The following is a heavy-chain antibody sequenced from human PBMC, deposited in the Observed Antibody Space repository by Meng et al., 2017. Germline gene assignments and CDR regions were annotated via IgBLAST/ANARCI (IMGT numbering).Heavy chain of an antibody. CDR1: GGTFSSYA. CDR3: ARIWNSLKDYDY. Sequence: VQLVQAGADVNKPGSSVKGSWKASGGTFSSYAISGVRQAPGQGLEWMGGIIPIFGTANYAQKFQGRVTITADESTSTAYMELSSLRSEDTAVYYCARIWNSLKDYDYWGQGTLVTVSS. J-gene: IGHJ4*02. CDR2: IIPIFGTA. V-gene: IGHV1-69*01. D-gene: IGHD1-7*01.